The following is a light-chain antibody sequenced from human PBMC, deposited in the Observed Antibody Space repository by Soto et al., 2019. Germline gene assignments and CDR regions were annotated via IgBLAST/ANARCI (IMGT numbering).Light chain of an antibody. CDR1: QGIGDT. J-gene: IGKJ4*01. CDR3: QHYVNWPLT. V-gene: IGKV3-15*01. CDR2: DTS. Sequence: EIVMTQSPATLSVSPGXGATLSCRASQGIGDTLAWYQQKPGQTPRLLIYDTSIRATGVPARFSGSRSGAEFTLTLSSLQSEDCAVYYCQHYVNWPLTFGGGTKVDIK.